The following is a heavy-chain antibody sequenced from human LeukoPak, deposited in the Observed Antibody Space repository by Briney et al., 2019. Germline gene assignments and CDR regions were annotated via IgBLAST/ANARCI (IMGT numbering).Heavy chain of an antibody. CDR3: ARELGYCSGGSCYNP. D-gene: IGHD2-15*01. J-gene: IGHJ3*01. V-gene: IGHV1-2*02. CDR1: GYTFTGYY. CDR2: INPISGGT. Sequence: ASVKVSCKASGYTFTGYYMHWVRQAPGQGLEWMGWINPISGGTNYAQKFQGRVTMTRDTSISTAYMELSRLRSDDTAVYYCARELGYCSGGSCYNPWGQGTMVTVSS.